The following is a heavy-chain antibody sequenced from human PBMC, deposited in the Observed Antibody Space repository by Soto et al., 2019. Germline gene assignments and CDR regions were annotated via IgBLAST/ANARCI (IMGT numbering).Heavy chain of an antibody. CDR3: ARRNYYGSGSRKYYSYYGMDV. J-gene: IGHJ6*02. Sequence: QVQLQESGPGLVKPSETLSLTCTVSGGSISSYYWSWIRQPPGKGLEWIGYIYYSGSTNYNPSLTSRVTISVDTSKNQFSLKLSSVTAADTAVYYCARRNYYGSGSRKYYSYYGMDVWGQGTTVTVSS. CDR1: GGSISSYY. D-gene: IGHD3-10*01. V-gene: IGHV4-59*08. CDR2: IYYSGST.